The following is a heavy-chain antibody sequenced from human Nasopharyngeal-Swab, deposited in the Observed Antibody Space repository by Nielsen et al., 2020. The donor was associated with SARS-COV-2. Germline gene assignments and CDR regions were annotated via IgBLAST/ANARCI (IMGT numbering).Heavy chain of an antibody. D-gene: IGHD3-10*01. Sequence: GESLKISCKASGYFFNTYWIGWVRQMPGKGPEWMRIIFPDDSDTRYSPSFQGQVSISVDASTTTAYLQWSSLKASDTAMYYCARTEYGSGTNFDYWGQGTLVTVSS. CDR1: GYFFNTYW. J-gene: IGHJ4*02. V-gene: IGHV5-51*01. CDR2: IFPDDSDT. CDR3: ARTEYGSGTNFDY.